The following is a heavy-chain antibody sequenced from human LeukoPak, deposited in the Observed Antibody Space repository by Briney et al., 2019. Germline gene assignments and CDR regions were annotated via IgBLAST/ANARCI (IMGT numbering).Heavy chain of an antibody. CDR2: IKQDGSEK. J-gene: IGHJ4*02. CDR1: GFTFSSYW. CDR3: AKTSGSYRGAFDY. Sequence: GGSLRLSCAASGFTFSSYWMSWVRQAPGKGLEWVANIKQDGSEKYYVDSVKGRFTISRDNAKNSLYLQMNSLRAEDTAVYYCAKTSGSYRGAFDYWGQGTLVTVSS. V-gene: IGHV3-7*03. D-gene: IGHD1-26*01.